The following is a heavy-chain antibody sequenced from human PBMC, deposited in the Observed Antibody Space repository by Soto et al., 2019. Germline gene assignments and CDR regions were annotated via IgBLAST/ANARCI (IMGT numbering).Heavy chain of an antibody. CDR1: GYTFTSYY. J-gene: IGHJ6*02. D-gene: IGHD3-3*01. Sequence: EASVKVSCKASGYTFTSYYMHWVRQAPGQGLEWMGIINPSGGSTSYAQKFQGRVTMTRDTSTSTVYMELSSLRSEDTAVYYCARDAVRITIFGVVPKVYYYYGMDVWGQGTTVTVSS. CDR3: ARDAVRITIFGVVPKVYYYYGMDV. CDR2: INPSGGST. V-gene: IGHV1-46*01.